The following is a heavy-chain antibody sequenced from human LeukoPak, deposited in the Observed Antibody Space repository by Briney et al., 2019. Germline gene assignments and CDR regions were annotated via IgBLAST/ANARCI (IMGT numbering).Heavy chain of an antibody. D-gene: IGHD3-10*01. CDR1: GSTFSDYA. V-gene: IGHV3-33*01. CDR2: LGSDGSNK. Sequence: GGSLRLSCAASGSTFSDYARLWVRQAPGKGLEWVAVLGSDGSNKYDADSVKGRFTISRDNSKNMMYLQMNSLRAEDTAVYYCARDRFMVRGVMVGTFDLWGQGTMVTVSS. CDR3: ARDRFMVRGVMVGTFDL. J-gene: IGHJ3*01.